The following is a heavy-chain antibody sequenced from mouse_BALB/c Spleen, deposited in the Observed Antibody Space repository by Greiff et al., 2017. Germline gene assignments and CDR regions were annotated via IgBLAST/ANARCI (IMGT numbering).Heavy chain of an antibody. D-gene: IGHD1-1*02. Sequence: VQLQQSGAELAKPGASVKMSCKASGYTFTSYWMHWVKQRPGQGLEWIGYINPSTGYTEYNQKFKDKATLTADRSSSTAYMQLSSLTSEDSAVYYCARSGGSMGDYWGQGTTLTVSS. J-gene: IGHJ2*01. CDR2: INPSTGYT. V-gene: IGHV1-7*01. CDR1: GYTFTSYW. CDR3: ARSGGSMGDY.